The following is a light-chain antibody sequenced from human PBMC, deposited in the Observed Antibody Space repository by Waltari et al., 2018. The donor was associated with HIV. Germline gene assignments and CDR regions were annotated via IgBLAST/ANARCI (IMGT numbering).Light chain of an antibody. V-gene: IGLV3-1*01. CDR1: TLASNY. Sequence: SYELTQPPSVSVSSGQTASITCSGDTLASNYVSWYQQRPGQSPVLVIYQDNKRPSDIPERFSGSNSGNAATLTISGTQAMDEADYYCQTWHRSTAVFGGGTKLSVL. CDR2: QDN. CDR3: QTWHRSTAV. J-gene: IGLJ2*01.